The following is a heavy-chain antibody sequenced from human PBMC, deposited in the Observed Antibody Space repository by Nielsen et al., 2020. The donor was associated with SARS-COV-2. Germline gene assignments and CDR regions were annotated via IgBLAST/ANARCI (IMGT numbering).Heavy chain of an antibody. V-gene: IGHV3-7*03. Sequence: GESLKISCAASGFTFSSLWMSWVRQVPGKGLEWVADIKPDGSEKFYVDSVKGRFTISRDNARHSLYLQMNSLRGEDTAFYYCAKDGGREAGYSTGWPDWGRGTLVTVSS. CDR3: AKDGGREAGYSTGWPD. CDR2: IKPDGSEK. J-gene: IGHJ4*02. D-gene: IGHD6-19*01. CDR1: GFTFSSLW.